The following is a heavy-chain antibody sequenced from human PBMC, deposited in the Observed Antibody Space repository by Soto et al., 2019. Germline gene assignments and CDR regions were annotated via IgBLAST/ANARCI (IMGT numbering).Heavy chain of an antibody. Sequence: SETLSLTCTVSGGSIIIGGYYWSWIRQHPGKGLEWIGYIYYSGSTYYNPSLKSRVTLSVDTSKNQFSLKLISLTAADTAVYYCARDLGAASGRGFESWGQGTLVTVSS. CDR3: ARDLGAASGRGFES. J-gene: IGHJ4*02. V-gene: IGHV4-31*03. CDR1: GGSIIIGGYY. CDR2: IYYSGST. D-gene: IGHD6-13*01.